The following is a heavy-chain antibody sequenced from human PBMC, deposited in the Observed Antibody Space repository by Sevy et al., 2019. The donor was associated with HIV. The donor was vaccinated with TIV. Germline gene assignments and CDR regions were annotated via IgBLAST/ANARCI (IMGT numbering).Heavy chain of an antibody. CDR1: GFTFSSYS. V-gene: IGHV3-21*01. J-gene: IGHJ4*02. Sequence: GGSLRLSCAASGFTFSSYSMNWVRQAPGKGLEWVSSISSSSSYIYYADSVKGRFTISRDNAKNSLYLQMNSLRAEDTAVYYCARTGGGAVVNYSDYWGQGTLVTVSS. CDR2: ISSSSSYI. CDR3: ARTGGGAVVNYSDY. D-gene: IGHD2-15*01.